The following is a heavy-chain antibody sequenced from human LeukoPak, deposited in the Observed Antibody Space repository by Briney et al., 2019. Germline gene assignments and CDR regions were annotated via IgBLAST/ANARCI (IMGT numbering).Heavy chain of an antibody. CDR2: VIPIFGTA. CDR3: ATIGKAYIYYFDY. J-gene: IGHJ4*02. V-gene: IGHV1-69*05. CDR1: GGTFSSYA. Sequence: SVKVSCKASGGTFSSYAISWVRQAPGQGLEWMGRVIPIFGTANYAQKFQGRVTITTDESTSTAYMELSSLRSEDTAVYYCATIGKAYIYYFDYWGQGTLVTVSS. D-gene: IGHD1-1*01.